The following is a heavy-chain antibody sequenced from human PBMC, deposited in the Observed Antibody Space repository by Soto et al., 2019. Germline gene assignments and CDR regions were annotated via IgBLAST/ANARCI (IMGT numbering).Heavy chain of an antibody. CDR3: AREGRMGTFDY. CDR2: IYYDGNT. Sequence: PLVTLRLTCTVSCGSIPSSSLYGGLIRQPPGKGLECIGNIYYDGNTYYNPSLKSRVTISLDTPKDQFSLKLNSVTAADTAVYYCAREGRMGTFDYWGQGALVTVS. D-gene: IGHD1-1*01. J-gene: IGHJ4*02. CDR1: CGSIPSSSLY. V-gene: IGHV4-39*07.